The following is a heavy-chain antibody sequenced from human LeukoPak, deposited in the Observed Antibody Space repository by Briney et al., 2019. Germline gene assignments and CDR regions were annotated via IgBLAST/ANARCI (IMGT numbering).Heavy chain of an antibody. Sequence: GGSLRLSCAASGFTFSSYSMNWVRQAPEKGLEWVSSISSSSSYIYYADSVKGRFTISRDNAKNSLYLQMNSLRAEDTAVYYCARDKDGYNKFDYWGQGTLVTVSS. CDR2: ISSSSSYI. D-gene: IGHD5-24*01. V-gene: IGHV3-21*01. J-gene: IGHJ4*02. CDR1: GFTFSSYS. CDR3: ARDKDGYNKFDY.